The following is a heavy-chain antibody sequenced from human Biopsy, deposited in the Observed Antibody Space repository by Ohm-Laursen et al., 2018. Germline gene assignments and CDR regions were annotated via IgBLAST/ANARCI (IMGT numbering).Heavy chain of an antibody. CDR1: GGSISSYY. V-gene: IGHV4-4*07. CDR2: IYTSGST. Sequence: GTLSLTCTVSGGSISSYYWNWIRQPAGKGLEWIGRIYTSGSTNFNPPLKSRVTMSIDTSKNQFSLRLSSVTAADTAVYYCARAAFGPFDSRGQGTRVTVSS. CDR3: ARAAFGPFDS. D-gene: IGHD3-16*01. J-gene: IGHJ4*02.